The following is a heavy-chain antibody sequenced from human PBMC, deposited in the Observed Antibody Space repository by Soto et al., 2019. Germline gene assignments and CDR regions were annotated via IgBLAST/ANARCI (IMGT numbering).Heavy chain of an antibody. J-gene: IGHJ5*02. D-gene: IGHD3-10*01. CDR3: VNGRLHGSIDDGLSYFHR. V-gene: IGHV3-23*01. CDR2: FSRSNGVA. Sequence: EVQMLESGGYLVQPGGSLRVSCASGFTFSHYTMAWVRQAPGKGLEWVSGFSRSNGVAYYADSVKGRFTISRDNSKNTVLLQMNSLRAEDTAIYYYVNGRLHGSIDDGLSYFHRSDQGTLVTVSS. CDR1: GFTFSHYT.